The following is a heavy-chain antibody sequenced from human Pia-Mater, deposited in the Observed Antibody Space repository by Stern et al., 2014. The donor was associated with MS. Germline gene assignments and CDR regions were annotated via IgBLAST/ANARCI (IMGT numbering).Heavy chain of an antibody. CDR3: ARVAADTFDF. CDR1: DYTFASYG. J-gene: IGHJ4*02. D-gene: IGHD6-19*01. V-gene: IGHV1-18*01. CDR2: VTANSGNT. Sequence: QLVQSGAEVKKPGASVKVSCKAPDYTFASYGITWVRQAPGQGLEWLGWVTANSGNTYYAQSLQGRVTMTTDTSTTTAYLELRNLRSDDTAVYYCARVAADTFDFWGQGTQGIVSS.